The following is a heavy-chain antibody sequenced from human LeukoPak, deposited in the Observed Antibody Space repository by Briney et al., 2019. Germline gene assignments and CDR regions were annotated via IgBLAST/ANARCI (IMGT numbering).Heavy chain of an antibody. CDR2: IYYSGST. Sequence: PSETLSLTCTVSGGSISSYYWSWIRQPPGKGLEWIGYIYYSGSTNYNPSLKSRVTISVDTSKNQFSLKLSSVTAADTAVYYCARERGAAAGIEFDPWGQGTLVTVSS. D-gene: IGHD6-13*01. J-gene: IGHJ5*02. CDR1: GGSISSYY. V-gene: IGHV4-59*01. CDR3: ARERGAAAGIEFDP.